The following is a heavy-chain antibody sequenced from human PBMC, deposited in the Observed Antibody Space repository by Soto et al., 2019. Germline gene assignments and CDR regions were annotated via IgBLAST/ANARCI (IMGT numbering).Heavy chain of an antibody. CDR3: AREPRLGYYYYGMDV. Sequence: SVKVSCKAPRATFTSYYINWVRQAPGKGLEWMGGIIPIFGTANYAQKFQGRVTITADESTSPAYMELSSLRSEATAVYYCAREPRLGYYYYGMDVWGQGTTVPVSS. V-gene: IGHV1-69*13. D-gene: IGHD6-19*01. J-gene: IGHJ6*02. CDR2: IIPIFGTA. CDR1: RATFTSYY.